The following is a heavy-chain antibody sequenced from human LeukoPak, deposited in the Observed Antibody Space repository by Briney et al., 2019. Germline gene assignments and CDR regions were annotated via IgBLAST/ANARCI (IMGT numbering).Heavy chain of an antibody. CDR1: GGSFSGYY. Sequence: ASETLSLTCAVYGGSFSGYYWSWIRQPPGKGLEWIGEINHSGSTNYNPSLKSRVTISVDTSKNQFSLKLSSVTAADTAVYYCAREGGYCSGGSCYPPHNWFDPWGQGTLVTVSS. CDR2: INHSGST. V-gene: IGHV4-34*01. D-gene: IGHD2-15*01. J-gene: IGHJ5*02. CDR3: AREGGYCSGGSCYPPHNWFDP.